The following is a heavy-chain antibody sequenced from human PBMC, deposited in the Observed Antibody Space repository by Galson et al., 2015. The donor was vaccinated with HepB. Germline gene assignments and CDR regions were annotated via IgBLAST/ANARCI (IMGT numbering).Heavy chain of an antibody. J-gene: IGHJ6*02. CDR2: INTNTGNP. V-gene: IGHV7-4-1*02. Sequence: SVKVSCKASGYTFTSYAMNWVRQAPGQGLEWMGWINTNTGNPTYAQGFTGRFVFSLDTSVSTAYLQISSLKAEDTAVYYCARVGCGGDCYSDLANYYGMDVWGQGTTVTVSS. CDR3: ARVGCGGDCYSDLANYYGMDV. CDR1: GYTFTSYA. D-gene: IGHD2-21*02.